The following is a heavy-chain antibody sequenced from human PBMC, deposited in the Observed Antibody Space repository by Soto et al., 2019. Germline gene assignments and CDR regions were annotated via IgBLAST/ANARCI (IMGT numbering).Heavy chain of an antibody. D-gene: IGHD2-8*01. J-gene: IGHJ4*02. CDR1: GLRFSDLY. CDR3: ARDRDTYGHGFFDY. Sequence: QVQLVESGGGLVKPGWSLRLSCAASGLRFSDLYMTWIRQAPGKGLEWVSHISTSGSNTNYADSVKGRFTVSRDNANNALYLEMNNLRVEDTAVYFCARDRDTYGHGFFDYWGQGTLVTVSS. V-gene: IGHV3-11*05. CDR2: ISTSGSNT.